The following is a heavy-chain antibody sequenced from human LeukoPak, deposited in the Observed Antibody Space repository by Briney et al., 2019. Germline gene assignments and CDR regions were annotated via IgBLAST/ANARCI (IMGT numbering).Heavy chain of an antibody. J-gene: IGHJ4*02. D-gene: IGHD6-19*01. CDR1: GFTFSSYG. Sequence: AGRSLRLSCAASGFTFSSYGMHWVRQAPGKGLEWVAVIWYDGGNKYYADSVKGRFTISRDNSKNTLYLQMNSLRAEDTAVYYCARDSRYSSGFTDYWGQGTLVTVSS. CDR2: IWYDGGNK. V-gene: IGHV3-33*01. CDR3: ARDSRYSSGFTDY.